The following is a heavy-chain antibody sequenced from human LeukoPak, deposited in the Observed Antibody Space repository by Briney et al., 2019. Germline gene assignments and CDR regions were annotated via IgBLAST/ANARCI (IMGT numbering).Heavy chain of an antibody. D-gene: IGHD1-26*01. Sequence: SETLSLTCTVSGGSISSGSYYWSWIRQPPGKGLEWIGYIYHSGSTYYNPSLKSRVTISVDRSKNQFSLKLSSVTAADTAVYYCAREGGSYPADNAFDIWGQGTMVTVSS. CDR2: IYHSGST. V-gene: IGHV4-30-2*01. CDR1: GGSISSGSYY. CDR3: AREGGSYPADNAFDI. J-gene: IGHJ3*02.